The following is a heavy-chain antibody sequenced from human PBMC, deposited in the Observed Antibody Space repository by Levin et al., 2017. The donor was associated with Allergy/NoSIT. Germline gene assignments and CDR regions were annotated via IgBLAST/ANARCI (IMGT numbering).Heavy chain of an antibody. Sequence: SGGSLRLSCAASGFIFSSYAMTWVRQTPGRGLEWVSGLSGSGTSTYYLDSVKGRFTISRDNSKNTLYLQMNNLRADDTAIYYCAKGPVFGPNDPFDVWGQGTMVTVSS. CDR1: GFIFSSYA. J-gene: IGHJ3*01. D-gene: IGHD3-10*01. CDR3: AKGPVFGPNDPFDV. CDR2: LSGSGTST. V-gene: IGHV3-23*01.